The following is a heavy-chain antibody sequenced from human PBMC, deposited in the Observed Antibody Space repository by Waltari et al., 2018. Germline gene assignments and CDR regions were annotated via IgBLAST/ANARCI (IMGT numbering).Heavy chain of an antibody. CDR1: GFNFGSYS. D-gene: IGHD2-8*01. CDR3: ATWMVSHFDY. Sequence: EVQLLESGGGLVQPGESLRLSCVASGFNFGSYSMSWVRQAPGKGLEWVSTIDGPTTNTHYADSVDGRFTISRDNSKNTLYLHMNSLRADDTAIYYCATWMVSHFDYWGQGTLVTASP. J-gene: IGHJ4*02. V-gene: IGHV3-23*01. CDR2: IDGPTTNT.